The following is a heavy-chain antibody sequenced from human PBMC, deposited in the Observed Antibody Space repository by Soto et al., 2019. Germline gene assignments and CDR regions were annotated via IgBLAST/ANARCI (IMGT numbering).Heavy chain of an antibody. J-gene: IGHJ3*02. D-gene: IGHD3-22*01. CDR2: ISAYNGNT. Sequence: ASVKVSCTASGSTFTSYGISWVRQAPGQGLEWMGWISAYNGNTNYAQKLQGRVTMTTDTSTSTAYMELRSLRSDDTAVYYCARATHYYDSPDAFDIWGQGTMVNVSS. V-gene: IGHV1-18*01. CDR1: GSTFTSYG. CDR3: ARATHYYDSPDAFDI.